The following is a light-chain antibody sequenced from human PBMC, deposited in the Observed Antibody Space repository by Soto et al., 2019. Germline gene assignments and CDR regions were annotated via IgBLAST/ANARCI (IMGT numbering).Light chain of an antibody. Sequence: QSVLTQPASVSGSPGQSITISCTGTNNEIGGYKYVSWYQQHPGKAPKLMIYDVSNRPSGVSNRFSGSKSGNTATLTISGLQGEDEAEYYCSSYTGGSTYVFGTGTKVTVL. CDR3: SSYTGGSTYV. J-gene: IGLJ1*01. V-gene: IGLV2-14*01. CDR1: NNEIGGYKY. CDR2: DVS.